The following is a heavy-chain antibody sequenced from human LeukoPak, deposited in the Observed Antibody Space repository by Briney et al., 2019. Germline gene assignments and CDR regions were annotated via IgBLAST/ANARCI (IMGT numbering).Heavy chain of an antibody. CDR3: ARDSGTTVTGYYYYYMDV. V-gene: IGHV3-66*02. Sequence: GGSLRLSCAASGFTVRNSYMSWVRQAPGKGLEWVSVIYSGSSTYYADSVKGRFTISRDNSKNTLYLQMNSLGAEDTAVYYCARDSGTTVTGYYYYYMDVWGKGTTVTVSS. D-gene: IGHD4-17*01. J-gene: IGHJ6*03. CDR2: IYSGSST. CDR1: GFTVRNSY.